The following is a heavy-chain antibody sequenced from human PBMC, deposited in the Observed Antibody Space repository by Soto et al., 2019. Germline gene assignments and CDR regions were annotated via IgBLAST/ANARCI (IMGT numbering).Heavy chain of an antibody. CDR1: GFTFSSFG. V-gene: IGHV3-23*01. CDR3: ASNSATHDY. J-gene: IGHJ4*02. Sequence: GSLRLSCAASGFTFSSFGMSWVRQAPGKGLEWVSGVSGSGSDTYYADSVKGRFTISRDNSKNTLYLQMSSLRADDTAVYYCASNSATHDYWGQGTLVTVSS. CDR2: VSGSGSDT.